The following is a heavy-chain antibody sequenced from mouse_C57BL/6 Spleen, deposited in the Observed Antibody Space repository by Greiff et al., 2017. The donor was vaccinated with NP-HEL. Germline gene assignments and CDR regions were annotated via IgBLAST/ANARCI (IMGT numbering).Heavy chain of an antibody. D-gene: IGHD1-1*01. J-gene: IGHJ3*01. CDR1: GYTFTDYE. CDR3: TWDAYGGFAY. Sequence: QVQLQQSGAELVRPGASVTLSCKASGYTFTDYEMHWVKQTPVHGLEWIGAIDPETGGTAYNQKFKGKAILTADKSSSTAYMELRSLTSEDSAVYYCTWDAYGGFAYWGQGTLVTVSA. CDR2: IDPETGGT. V-gene: IGHV1-15*01.